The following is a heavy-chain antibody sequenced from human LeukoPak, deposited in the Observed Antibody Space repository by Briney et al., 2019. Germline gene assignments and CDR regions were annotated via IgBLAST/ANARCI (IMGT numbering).Heavy chain of an antibody. CDR2: INQDGTKR. CDR1: GFTFSGYW. Sequence: GGSLRLSCAASGFTFSGYWMNWVRQAPGKGLEWVANINQDGTKRNYLDSVRGRFTISRDNAENSVYLQMNRLRAEDTAAYYCAGDGDYDYIWGSYRFEDWGQGILVTVSS. J-gene: IGHJ4*02. V-gene: IGHV3-7*03. D-gene: IGHD3-16*02. CDR3: AGDGDYDYIWGSYRFED.